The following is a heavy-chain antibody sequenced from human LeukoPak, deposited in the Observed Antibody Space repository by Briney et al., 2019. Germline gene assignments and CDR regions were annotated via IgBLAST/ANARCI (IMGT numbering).Heavy chain of an antibody. D-gene: IGHD6-13*01. CDR1: GGSISSYY. Sequence: SETLSLTCTVSGGSISSYYWSWIRQPPGKGLEWIGYIYYSGSTNYNPSLKSRVTISVDTSKNQFSPKLSSVTAADTAVYYCARLAADLYYYYGMDVWGQGTTVTVSS. J-gene: IGHJ6*02. CDR3: ARLAADLYYYYGMDV. V-gene: IGHV4-59*01. CDR2: IYYSGST.